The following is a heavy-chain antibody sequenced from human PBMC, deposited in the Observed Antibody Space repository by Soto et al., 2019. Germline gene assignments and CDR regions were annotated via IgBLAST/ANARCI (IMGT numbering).Heavy chain of an antibody. D-gene: IGHD5-18*01. J-gene: IGHJ6*01. CDR2: IYTSGST. CDR1: GGSISSYY. V-gene: IGHV4-4*07. Sequence: SETLSLTCTVSGGSISSYYWSWIRQPAGKGLEWIGRIYTSGSTNYNPSLKSRVTMSVDTSKNQFSLKLSSVTAADTAVYYCARDYLLTAMAKYYYYGMDLWGQGTTVTVSS. CDR3: ARDYLLTAMAKYYYYGMDL.